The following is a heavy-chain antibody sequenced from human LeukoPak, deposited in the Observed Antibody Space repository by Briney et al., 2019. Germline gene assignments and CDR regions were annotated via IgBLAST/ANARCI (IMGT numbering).Heavy chain of an antibody. J-gene: IGHJ3*02. CDR2: ISYDGSNK. V-gene: IGHV3-30*14. D-gene: IGHD1-26*01. CDR1: GFTSSSYA. Sequence: PGGSLRLSCAASGFTSSSYAMHWVRQAPGKGLEWVAVISYDGSNKYYADSVKGRFTISRDNSKNTLYLQMNSLRAEDTAVYYCARGGSYLSAFDIWGQGTMVTVSS. CDR3: ARGGSYLSAFDI.